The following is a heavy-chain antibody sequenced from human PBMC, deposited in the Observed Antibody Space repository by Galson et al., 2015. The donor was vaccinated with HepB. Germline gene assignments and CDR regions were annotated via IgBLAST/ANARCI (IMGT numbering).Heavy chain of an antibody. Sequence: SLRLSCAASGFTFSSYGTHWVRQAPGKGLEWVAVISYDGSNKYYADSVKGRFTISRDNSKNTLYLQMNSLRAEDTAVYYCAKGDYYYYYMDVWGKGTTVTVSS. V-gene: IGHV3-30*18. CDR3: AKGDYYYYYMDV. CDR1: GFTFSSYG. CDR2: ISYDGSNK. J-gene: IGHJ6*03.